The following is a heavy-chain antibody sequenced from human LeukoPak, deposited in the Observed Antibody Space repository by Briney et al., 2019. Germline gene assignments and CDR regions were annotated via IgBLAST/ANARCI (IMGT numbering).Heavy chain of an antibody. CDR2: INHSGNT. J-gene: IGHJ4*02. Sequence: PSETLSLTCAVYGGPFSGYSWSWIRQPPGKGLEWIGEINHSGNTNYNPSVKSRVTISVDTSKNQFSVKLRSVTAADTAVYYCARDTIGTVAGTGYYFDYWGQGTLVTVSS. V-gene: IGHV4-34*01. D-gene: IGHD6-19*01. CDR3: ARDTIGTVAGTGYYFDY. CDR1: GGPFSGYS.